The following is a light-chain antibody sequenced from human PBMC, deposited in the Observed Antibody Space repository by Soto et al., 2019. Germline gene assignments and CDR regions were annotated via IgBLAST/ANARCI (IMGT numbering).Light chain of an antibody. Sequence: EIVMTQSPATLSVSSGERGTLSCRASQSVSSNLAWYQQKPGQAPRLLIYGASTRATGIPARFSGSGSGTEFTLTISSLQSEDFAVYYCQQYNNWPPMAFGQGTKVEIK. J-gene: IGKJ1*01. V-gene: IGKV3-15*01. CDR3: QQYNNWPPMA. CDR2: GAS. CDR1: QSVSSN.